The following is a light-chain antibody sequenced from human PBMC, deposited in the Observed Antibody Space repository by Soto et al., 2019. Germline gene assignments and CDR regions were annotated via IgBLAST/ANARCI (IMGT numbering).Light chain of an antibody. Sequence: EIVLTQSPATLSLSPGEGATLSCRASQSLSSYLAWYQQKPGQAPRLLIYDASNRATGIPARFSGSGSGTDFTLTISSLEPEDFAVYYCQQRSNWPPYTFGQGTKLEIK. CDR3: QQRSNWPPYT. J-gene: IGKJ2*01. CDR2: DAS. V-gene: IGKV3-11*01. CDR1: QSLSSY.